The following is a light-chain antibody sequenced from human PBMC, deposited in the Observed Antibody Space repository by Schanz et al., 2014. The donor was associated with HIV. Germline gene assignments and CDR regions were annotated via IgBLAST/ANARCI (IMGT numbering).Light chain of an antibody. CDR3: AAWDDSLNGWV. Sequence: QLVLTQAPSASGTPGQRVTISCSGSTSDFKTNAVLWYQQLPGAAPKLLIYNTYHRPSGVPDRFSGSTSGTSASLVISGLQSEDEADYYCAAWDDSLNGWVFGGGTKLTVL. CDR2: NTY. CDR1: TSDFKTNA. J-gene: IGLJ3*02. V-gene: IGLV1-44*01.